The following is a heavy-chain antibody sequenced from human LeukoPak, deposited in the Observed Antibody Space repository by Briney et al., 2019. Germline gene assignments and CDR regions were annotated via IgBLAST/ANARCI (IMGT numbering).Heavy chain of an antibody. CDR1: GGSISRSY. J-gene: IGHJ4*02. CDR2: IYYSGST. Sequence: PETLSLACSVSGGSISRSYWTWVRQPPGKGLEWIGYIYYSGSTNYNPTLKSRVTISVDTSKNQLSLNLSSVTAADTAVYYCAREVGYCSGGSCYSYFDYWGQGTLVTVSS. D-gene: IGHD2-15*01. CDR3: AREVGYCSGGSCYSYFDY. V-gene: IGHV4-59*01.